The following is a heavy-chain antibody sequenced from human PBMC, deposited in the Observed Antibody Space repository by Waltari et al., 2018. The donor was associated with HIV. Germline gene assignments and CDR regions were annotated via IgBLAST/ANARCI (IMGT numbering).Heavy chain of an antibody. CDR2: TYYRSEWRF. V-gene: IGHV6-1*02. D-gene: IGHD3-16*01. CDR3: VRDSYGFDI. CDR1: RDSLSSHTAA. J-gene: IGHJ5*02. Sequence: QVRLQQSGPGLMKTSQPLSLTCDISRDSLSSHTAAWNWVRRSPSRGFEWLGKTYYRSEWRFDYAGSMKGRLSISVDIAMNQFSLHLTSLIPDDTATYYCVRDSYGFDIWGQGNPV.